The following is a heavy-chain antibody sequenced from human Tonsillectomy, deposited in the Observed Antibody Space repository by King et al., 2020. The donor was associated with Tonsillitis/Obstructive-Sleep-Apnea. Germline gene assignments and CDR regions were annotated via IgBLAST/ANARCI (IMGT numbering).Heavy chain of an antibody. CDR2: TSDDGNNK. CDR1: GFTFSSYA. V-gene: IGHV3-30*01. Sequence: VQLVESGGGVVQPGRSLRLSCAASGFTFSSYAMHWVRQAPGKGLEWMTFTSDDGNNKYYADSVKGRFTISRDNSKNTMYLQMNSLRGEDTAVYYCARDAGRVLNDFWSTYTLDYWGQGTLVTASS. D-gene: IGHD3-3*01. CDR3: ARDAGRVLNDFWSTYTLDY. J-gene: IGHJ4*02.